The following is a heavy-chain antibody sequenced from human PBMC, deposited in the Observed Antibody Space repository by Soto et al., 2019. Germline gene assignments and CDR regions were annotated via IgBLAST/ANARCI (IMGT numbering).Heavy chain of an antibody. CDR3: ARAITDSSGYYFFDY. Sequence: ASVKVSCKASGYTFTGYYMHWVRPAPGQGLEWMGWINPNSGGTNYAQKFQGRVTMTRDTSISTAYMELSRLRSDDTAVYYCARAITDSSGYYFFDYWGQGTLGTVSS. D-gene: IGHD3-22*01. CDR1: GYTFTGYY. J-gene: IGHJ4*02. CDR2: INPNSGGT. V-gene: IGHV1-2*02.